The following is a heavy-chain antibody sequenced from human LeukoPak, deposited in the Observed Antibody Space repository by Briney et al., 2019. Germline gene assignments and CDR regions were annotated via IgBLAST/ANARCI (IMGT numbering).Heavy chain of an antibody. V-gene: IGHV1-2*02. Sequence: ASVKVSCKASGYTFTGYYMHWVRQAPGQGLEWMGWINPNSGGTNYAQKFQGRVTMTRDTSISTAYMELSRLRSDDTAVYYCARARMAWLDDAFDIWAKGQWSPSLQ. CDR3: ARARMAWLDDAFDI. CDR1: GYTFTGYY. D-gene: IGHD6-19*01. J-gene: IGHJ3*02. CDR2: INPNSGGT.